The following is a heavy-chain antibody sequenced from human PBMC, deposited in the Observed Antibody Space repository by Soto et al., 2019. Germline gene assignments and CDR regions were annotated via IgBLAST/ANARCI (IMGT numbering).Heavy chain of an antibody. CDR1: GFTVSSNY. CDR2: IYSGGST. D-gene: IGHD4-17*01. Sequence: GGSLRLSCAASGFTVSSNYMSWVRQAPGKGLEWVSVIYSGGSTYYADSVKGRFTISRDNSKNTLYLQMNSLRAEDTAVYYCARDRARSTVVTPDAFDIWGQGTMVTVSS. CDR3: ARDRARSTVVTPDAFDI. V-gene: IGHV3-66*01. J-gene: IGHJ3*02.